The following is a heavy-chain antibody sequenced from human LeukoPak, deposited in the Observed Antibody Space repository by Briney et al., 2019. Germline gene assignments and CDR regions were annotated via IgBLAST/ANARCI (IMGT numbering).Heavy chain of an antibody. CDR1: GCSISSSSYY. V-gene: IGHV4-39*07. J-gene: IGHJ6*02. CDR2: IYYSGST. CDR3: ARQGGQWPSYYYGMDV. D-gene: IGHD6-19*01. Sequence: PSETLSLTCTVSGCSISSSSYYWGWIRQPPGKGLEWIGSIYYSGSTYYNPSLKSRVTISVHTSKNQFSLKLNSVTAADTAVYYCARQGGQWPSYYYGMDVWGQGTTVTVFS.